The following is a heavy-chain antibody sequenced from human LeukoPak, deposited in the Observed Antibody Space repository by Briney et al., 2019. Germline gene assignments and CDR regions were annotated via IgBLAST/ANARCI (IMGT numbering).Heavy chain of an antibody. J-gene: IGHJ5*02. D-gene: IGHD5-12*01. CDR1: GGTFSSYA. Sequence: SVKVSCTASGGTFSSYAISWVRQAPGQGLEWMGGIIPIFGTANYAQKFQGRVTITADESTSTAYMELSSLRSEDTAVYYCARISGNHNWFDPWGQGTLVTVSS. CDR3: ARISGNHNWFDP. CDR2: IIPIFGTA. V-gene: IGHV1-69*13.